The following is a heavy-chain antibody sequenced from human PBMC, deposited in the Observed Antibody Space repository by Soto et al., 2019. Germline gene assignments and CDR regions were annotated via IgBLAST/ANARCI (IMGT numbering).Heavy chain of an antibody. J-gene: IGHJ6*03. D-gene: IGHD3-3*01. Sequence: ASVKVSCKASGGTFSSYAISWVRQAPGQGLEWMGWIIPICGKAGYAQKFQGRVTMTRNNSISTAYMELSSLRSEDTAVYYCARGTILGTYYYMDVWGKGTTVTVSS. V-gene: IGHV1-8*02. CDR2: IIPICGKA. CDR1: GGTFSSYA. CDR3: ARGTILGTYYYMDV.